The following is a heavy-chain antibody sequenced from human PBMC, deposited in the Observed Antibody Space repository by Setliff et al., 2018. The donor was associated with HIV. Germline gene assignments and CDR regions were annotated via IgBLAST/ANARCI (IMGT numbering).Heavy chain of an antibody. J-gene: IGHJ4*02. D-gene: IGHD5-12*01. Sequence: PSETLSLTCTVSGDSIRGYYWSWIRQPPGKGLEWMGYAFYTGFAAYNPSLKSRLTISVDTSKSQFSLTLTSVTAADTAVYYCARQMPIPGIAITPVDYWGQGALVTVSS. CDR1: GDSIRGYY. CDR3: ARQMPIPGIAITPVDY. CDR2: AFYTGFA. V-gene: IGHV4-59*08.